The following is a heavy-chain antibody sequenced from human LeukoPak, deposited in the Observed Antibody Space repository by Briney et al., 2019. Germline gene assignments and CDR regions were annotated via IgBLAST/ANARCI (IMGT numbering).Heavy chain of an antibody. CDR2: IYYSGGT. CDR3: ARGPVTTGYFAY. CDR1: GASITTSY. V-gene: IGHV4-59*01. Sequence: SETLSLTCTVSGASITTSYWSWIRQPPGKELEWIGYIYYSGGTNYNPSLKSRVTISVDTSKNQFSLKLSSVTAADTAVYFCARGPVTTGYFAYWGQGTLVTVSS. D-gene: IGHD4-17*01. J-gene: IGHJ4*02.